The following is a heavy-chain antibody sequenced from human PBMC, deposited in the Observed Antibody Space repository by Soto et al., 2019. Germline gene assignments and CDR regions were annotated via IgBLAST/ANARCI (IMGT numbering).Heavy chain of an antibody. CDR1: GFIFSSYA. J-gene: IGHJ6*02. V-gene: IGHV3-30-3*01. CDR3: ARDSVLRGVIAPTSGIYYYYGMDV. D-gene: IGHD3-10*01. CDR2: MSYDGSNK. Sequence: GGSLRLSCAASGFIFSSYAMHWVRQAPGKGLEWVAVMSYDGSNKYYADSVRGRFTISRDNYKNTLYLQMNSMRAEDTAVYYCARDSVLRGVIAPTSGIYYYYGMDVWGQGTTVTVSS.